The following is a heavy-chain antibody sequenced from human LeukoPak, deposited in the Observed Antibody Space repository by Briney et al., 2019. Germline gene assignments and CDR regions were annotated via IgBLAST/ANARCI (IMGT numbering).Heavy chain of an antibody. Sequence: SETLSLTCTVSGGSISSSSYYWGWIRQPLGKGLEWIGSIYYSGSTYYNPSLKSRVTISVDTSKNQFSLKLSSVTAADTAVYYCARRGYHDYSGFDYWGQGTLVTVSS. J-gene: IGHJ4*02. CDR1: GGSISSSSYY. D-gene: IGHD1-26*01. CDR3: ARRGYHDYSGFDY. CDR2: IYYSGST. V-gene: IGHV4-39*01.